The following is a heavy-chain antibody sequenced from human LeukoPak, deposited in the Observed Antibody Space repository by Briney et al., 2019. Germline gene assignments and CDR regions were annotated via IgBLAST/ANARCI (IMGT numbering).Heavy chain of an antibody. CDR1: GYTFTSYG. CDR3: ARDHRGYSGYDPPDY. Sequence: ASVKVSCKASGYTFTSYGISWVRQAPGQGLEWMGWISAYNGNTNYAQKLQGRVTMTTDTSTSTAYMELRSLRSDDTAVYYCARDHRGYSGYDPPDYWGQGTLVTVSS. D-gene: IGHD5-12*01. J-gene: IGHJ4*02. CDR2: ISAYNGNT. V-gene: IGHV1-18*01.